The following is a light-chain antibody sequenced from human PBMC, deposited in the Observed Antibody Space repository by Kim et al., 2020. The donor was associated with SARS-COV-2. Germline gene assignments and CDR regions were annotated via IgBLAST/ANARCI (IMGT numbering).Light chain of an antibody. J-gene: IGKJ1*01. V-gene: IGKV3-20*01. CDR2: GAS. CDR3: QQYGSSPAT. CDR1: QTGTSNY. Sequence: APGERAPLSCRASQTGTSNYLAWYQQKPGQAPRLLIYGASSRATGIPDRFSGSGSGTDFTLTISRLEPEDFAVYYCQQYGSSPATFGQGTKVDIK.